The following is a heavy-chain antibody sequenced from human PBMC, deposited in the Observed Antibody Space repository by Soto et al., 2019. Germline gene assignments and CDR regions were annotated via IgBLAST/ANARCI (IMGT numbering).Heavy chain of an antibody. V-gene: IGHV5-51*01. CDR2: IFPSDSDT. CDR3: ARHLASGFHTTHYYGVDV. Sequence: PGESLKISCKASGYSFSTYWIAWVRQMPGKGLEWMGNIFPSDSDTRYSSSFEGQVTISADTSINTAYLQWNSLKASDSAIYYCARHLASGFHTTHYYGVDVWGQGTTVTVSS. CDR1: GYSFSTYW. D-gene: IGHD3-3*01. J-gene: IGHJ6*02.